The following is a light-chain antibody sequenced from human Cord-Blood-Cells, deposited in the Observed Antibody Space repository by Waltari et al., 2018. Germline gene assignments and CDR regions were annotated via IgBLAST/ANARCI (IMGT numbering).Light chain of an antibody. Sequence: DIQMTQSPSSLSASVGDRVTITYQASQEISNYLNWYQQKPGKAPKHLIYDASNLETGVPSRFSGSGSGTDVTFTISSLQPEDIATYYCQQYDNLPSFGQGTKLEI. J-gene: IGKJ2*03. V-gene: IGKV1-33*01. CDR1: QEISNY. CDR3: QQYDNLPS. CDR2: DAS.